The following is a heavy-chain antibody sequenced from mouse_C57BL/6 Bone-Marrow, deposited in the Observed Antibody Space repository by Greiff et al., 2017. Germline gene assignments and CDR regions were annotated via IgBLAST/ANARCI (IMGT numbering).Heavy chain of an antibody. CDR1: GYTFTSYW. CDR3: AKDYYGLAWFAY. CDR2: ISPGSGST. D-gene: IGHD1-2*01. J-gene: IGHJ3*01. Sequence: QVQLQQPGAELVKPGASVKMSCKASGYTFTSYWITWVKQRPGQGLEWIGDISPGSGSTNYNEKFKSKATLTVDTSSSTAYMQLSSLTSEDSAVYYCAKDYYGLAWFAYWGQGTLVTVSA. V-gene: IGHV1-55*01.